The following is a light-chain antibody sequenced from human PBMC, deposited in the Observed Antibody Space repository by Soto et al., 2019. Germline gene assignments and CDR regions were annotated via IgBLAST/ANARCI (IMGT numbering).Light chain of an antibody. CDR1: TSNIGNNY. CDR2: END. J-gene: IGLJ1*01. Sequence: HSVLTQPPSVSGVPGQKVTISCSGSTSNIGNNYVSWFQQLPGTAPTLLIYENDKRPSGIPDRFSGSTSGTSATLGITGLQTGDEADYYCGTWDSSLSGYVFATGTKVTVL. CDR3: GTWDSSLSGYV. V-gene: IGLV1-51*02.